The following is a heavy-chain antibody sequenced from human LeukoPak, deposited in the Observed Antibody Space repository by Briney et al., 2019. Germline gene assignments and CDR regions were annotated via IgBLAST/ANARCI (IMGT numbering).Heavy chain of an antibody. Sequence: GGSLRLSCAASGFTVSSNYMSWVRQAPGKGLEWVSVIYSGGSTYYADSVKGRFTSSRDNSKNTLYLQMNSLRAEDTAVYYCARELPYYYYGMDVWGQGTTVTVSS. CDR3: ARELPYYYYGMDV. CDR1: GFTVSSNY. V-gene: IGHV3-53*01. J-gene: IGHJ6*02. D-gene: IGHD2-15*01. CDR2: IYSGGST.